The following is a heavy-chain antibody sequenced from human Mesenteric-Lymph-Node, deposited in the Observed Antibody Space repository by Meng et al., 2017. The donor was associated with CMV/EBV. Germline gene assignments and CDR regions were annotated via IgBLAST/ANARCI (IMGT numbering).Heavy chain of an antibody. Sequence: SLKISCAASGFSFGDYAMHWVRQTPGKGLEWVSSISWNSGGIEYADSVKGRFTISRDNAKNSLYLQMNSLRTEDTVLYYCAKDVEGFLQQAFDYWGQGTLVTVSS. J-gene: IGHJ4*02. V-gene: IGHV3-9*01. CDR2: ISWNSGGI. CDR3: AKDVEGFLQQAFDY. D-gene: IGHD3-3*01. CDR1: GFSFGDYA.